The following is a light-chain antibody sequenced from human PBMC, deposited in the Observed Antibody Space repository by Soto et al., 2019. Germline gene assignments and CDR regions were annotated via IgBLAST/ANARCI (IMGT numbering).Light chain of an antibody. CDR1: QDIINH. J-gene: IGKJ5*01. CDR2: GAS. CDR3: QNYHYALGP. V-gene: IGKV1-27*01. Sequence: DIQITHSPSSLSASLGDTVTITCRASQDIINHLAWYQQRPGKVPNLLIYGASTLHSGVPSRFRGSGSGTHFTLTISSLQPDVVANYYCQNYHYALGPLGPGTRLEI.